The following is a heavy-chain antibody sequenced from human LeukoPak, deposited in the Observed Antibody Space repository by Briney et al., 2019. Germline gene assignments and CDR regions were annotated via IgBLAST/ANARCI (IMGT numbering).Heavy chain of an antibody. J-gene: IGHJ3*02. D-gene: IGHD1-26*01. V-gene: IGHV4-39*01. CDR2: IYYSGST. Sequence: PSETLSLTCTVSGGSISSSSYYWGWIRQPPGKGLEWIGSIYYSGSTYYNPSLKSRVTISVDTSKNQFSLKLSSVTAADTAVYYCARHRGSGPYDAFDIWGQGTMVTVSS. CDR1: GGSISSSSYY. CDR3: ARHRGSGPYDAFDI.